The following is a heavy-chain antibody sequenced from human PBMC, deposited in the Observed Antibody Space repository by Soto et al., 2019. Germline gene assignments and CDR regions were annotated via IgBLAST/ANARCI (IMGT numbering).Heavy chain of an antibody. J-gene: IGHJ2*01. CDR2: IYYSGST. CDR3: ARPGYYDSSGYFLREYFDL. D-gene: IGHD3-22*01. CDR1: GGSISSSSYY. Sequence: QLQLQESGPGLVKPSETLSLTCTVSGGSISSSSYYWGWIRQPPGKGLEWIGSIYYSGSTYYNPSLKSRVTISVDPSKNQFSLKLSSVTAADTAVYYCARPGYYDSSGYFLREYFDLWGRGTLVTVSS. V-gene: IGHV4-39*01.